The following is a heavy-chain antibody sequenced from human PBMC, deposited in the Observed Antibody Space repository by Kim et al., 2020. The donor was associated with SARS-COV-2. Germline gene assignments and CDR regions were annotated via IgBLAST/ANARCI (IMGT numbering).Heavy chain of an antibody. D-gene: IGHD2-15*01. Sequence: SVKGRFTISRDNSKNTLYLQMNSLRAEDTAVYYCAKALVGQNSKGHYFDYWGQGTLVTVSS. J-gene: IGHJ4*02. CDR3: AKALVGQNSKGHYFDY. V-gene: IGHV3-23*01.